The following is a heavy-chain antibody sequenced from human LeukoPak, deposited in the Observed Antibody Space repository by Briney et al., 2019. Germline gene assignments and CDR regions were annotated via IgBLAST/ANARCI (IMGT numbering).Heavy chain of an antibody. D-gene: IGHD3-3*01. CDR2: ISYDGSNK. V-gene: IGHV3-30*18. J-gene: IGHJ6*02. CDR3: AKGTYDFWSGYHEYYYYGMDV. CDR1: GFTSSSYG. Sequence: QTGGSLRLSCAASGFTSSSYGMHWVRQAPGKGLEWVAVISYDGSNKYYADSVKGRFTISRDNSKNTLYLQMNSLRAEDTAVYYCAKGTYDFWSGYHEYYYYGMDVWGQGTTVTVSS.